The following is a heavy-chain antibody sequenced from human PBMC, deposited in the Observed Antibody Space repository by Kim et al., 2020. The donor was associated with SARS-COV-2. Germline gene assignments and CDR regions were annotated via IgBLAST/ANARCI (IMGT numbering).Heavy chain of an antibody. Sequence: GGSLRLSCAASGFAFSIYGMYWVRQASGKGLEWVAVIASDGSEKYYNGSVEGRFTISRDNSRNTLYLQMNSLRSEDTAMYYCATVGGFCSGIRCQAPPDAGIFDIWGQGTLVTVSS. V-gene: IGHV3-30*03. CDR2: IASDGSEK. D-gene: IGHD2-15*01. CDR3: ATVGGFCSGIRCQAPPDAGIFDI. CDR1: GFAFSIYG. J-gene: IGHJ3*02.